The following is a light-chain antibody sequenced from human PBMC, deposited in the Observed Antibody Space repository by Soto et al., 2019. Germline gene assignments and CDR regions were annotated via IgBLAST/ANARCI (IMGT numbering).Light chain of an antibody. V-gene: IGKV3-15*01. Sequence: EIVMTQSPATLSVSPGERATLSCRASHSVSSNLAWYQQKPGQAPRLLIYGASTRATGIPARFSGSGSGTDFTLTISSLEPEDFAVYYCQQRSNWPRGTFGQGTKVDI. J-gene: IGKJ1*01. CDR1: HSVSSN. CDR2: GAS. CDR3: QQRSNWPRGT.